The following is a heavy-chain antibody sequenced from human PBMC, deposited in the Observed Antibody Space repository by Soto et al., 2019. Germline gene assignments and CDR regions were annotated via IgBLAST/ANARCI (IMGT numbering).Heavy chain of an antibody. CDR2: IIPVFGTT. Sequence: QVHLVQSGAEVKKAGPSVKVSCKAPGGTFKNNGISWVRQAPGQGLEWMGGIIPVFGTTHYAQKFQGRLTITADDFTSTVYMELSRLRYEDTAVYYCARENGVAVATILYYFDYWGPGTLVTVSS. CDR3: ARENGVAVATILYYFDY. CDR1: GGTFKNNG. D-gene: IGHD5-12*01. V-gene: IGHV1-69*01. J-gene: IGHJ4*02.